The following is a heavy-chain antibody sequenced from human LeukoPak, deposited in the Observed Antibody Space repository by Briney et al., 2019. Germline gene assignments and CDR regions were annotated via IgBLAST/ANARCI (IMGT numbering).Heavy chain of an antibody. J-gene: IGHJ6*03. V-gene: IGHV1-18*01. Sequence: ASVKVSCKASGYTFTSYGISWVRQAPGQGLEWMGWISAYNGNTNYAQKLQGRVTMTTDTSTSTAYMELRSLRSDDTAVYYCARRIPATYYYDGSGYYSYYYYYMDVWGKGTTVTVSS. CDR2: ISAYNGNT. D-gene: IGHD3-22*01. CDR3: ARRIPATYYYDGSGYYSYYYYYMDV. CDR1: GYTFTSYG.